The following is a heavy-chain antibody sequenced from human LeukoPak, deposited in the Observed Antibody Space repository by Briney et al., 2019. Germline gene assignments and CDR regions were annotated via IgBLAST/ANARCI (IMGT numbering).Heavy chain of an antibody. CDR3: ARDDTYYYDSSADLDAFDI. CDR1: GGSFSGYY. D-gene: IGHD3-22*01. V-gene: IGHV4-34*01. Sequence: SGTLSLTCAVYGGSFSGYYWSWIRQPPGKGLEWIGEINHSGSTYYNPSLKSRVTISVDTSKNQFSLKLSSVTAADTAVYYCARDDTYYYDSSADLDAFDIWGQGTMVTVSS. CDR2: INHSGST. J-gene: IGHJ3*02.